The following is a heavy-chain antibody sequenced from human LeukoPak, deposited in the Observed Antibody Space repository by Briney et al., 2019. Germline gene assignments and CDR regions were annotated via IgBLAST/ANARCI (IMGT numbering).Heavy chain of an antibody. Sequence: GGSLRLSCAASGFTFSSYAMSWARQAPGKGLEWVSAISGSGGSTYYADSVKGRFTISRDNSKNTLYLQMNSLRAEDTAVYYCAKDGAYDFYFDYWGQGTLVTVSS. J-gene: IGHJ4*02. CDR3: AKDGAYDFYFDY. V-gene: IGHV3-23*01. CDR2: ISGSGGST. CDR1: GFTFSSYA. D-gene: IGHD3-3*01.